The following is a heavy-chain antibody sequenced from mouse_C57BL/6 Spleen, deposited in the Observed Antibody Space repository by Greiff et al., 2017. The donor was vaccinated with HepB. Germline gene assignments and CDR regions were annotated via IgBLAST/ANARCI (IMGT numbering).Heavy chain of an antibody. D-gene: IGHD2-5*01. CDR1: GYTFTEYT. CDR2: FYPGSGSI. CDR3: ARHEENDYSNSAWFAY. V-gene: IGHV1-62-2*01. Sequence: VHLVESGAELVKPGASVKLSCKASGYTFTEYTIHWVKQRSGQGLEWIGWFYPGSGSIKYNEKFKDKATLTADKSSSTVYMELSRLTSEDSAVYFCARHEENDYSNSAWFAYWGQGTLVTVSA. J-gene: IGHJ3*01.